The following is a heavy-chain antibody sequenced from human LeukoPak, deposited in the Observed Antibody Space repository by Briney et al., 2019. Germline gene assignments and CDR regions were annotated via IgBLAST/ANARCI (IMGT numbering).Heavy chain of an antibody. CDR1: GCTFSSYG. V-gene: IGHV3-23*01. CDR2: ISGGGIST. Sequence: PGGSLRLSCAASGCTFSSYGMSWVRHAPGQGLEWVSAISGGGISTYYADSVKGRFTISRDNSKNTLYLQMNSLRVEDTAVYYCAKDSGNWGTNFDYWGQGTLVTVSS. CDR3: AKDSGNWGTNFDY. J-gene: IGHJ4*02. D-gene: IGHD7-27*01.